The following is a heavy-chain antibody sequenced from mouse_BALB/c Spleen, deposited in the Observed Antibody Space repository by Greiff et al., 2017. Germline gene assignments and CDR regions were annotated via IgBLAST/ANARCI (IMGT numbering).Heavy chain of an antibody. CDR2: ISSGSSTI. CDR1: GFTFSSFG. CDR3: AYRYFDY. D-gene: IGHD2-14*01. V-gene: IGHV5-17*02. J-gene: IGHJ2*01. Sequence: EVQGVESGGGLVQPGGSRKLSCAASGFTFSSFGMHWVRQAPEKGLEWVAYISSGSSTIYYADTVKGRFTISRDNPKNTLFLQMTSLRSEDTAMYYCAYRYFDYWGQGTTLTVSS.